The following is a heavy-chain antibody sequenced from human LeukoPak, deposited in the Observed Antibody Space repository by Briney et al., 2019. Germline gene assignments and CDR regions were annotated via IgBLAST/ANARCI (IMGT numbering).Heavy chain of an antibody. Sequence: PGRSLRLSCAASGFTFSSYAMHWVRQAPGKGLEWVAVISYDGSNKYYADSVKGRFTISRDNSKNTLYLQMNSLRAEDTAVYYCATGGPRGYLDWLLGEPRNYFDYWGQGTLVTVSS. CDR1: GFTFSSYA. CDR3: ATGGPRGYLDWLLGEPRNYFDY. D-gene: IGHD3-9*01. CDR2: ISYDGSNK. J-gene: IGHJ4*02. V-gene: IGHV3-30*04.